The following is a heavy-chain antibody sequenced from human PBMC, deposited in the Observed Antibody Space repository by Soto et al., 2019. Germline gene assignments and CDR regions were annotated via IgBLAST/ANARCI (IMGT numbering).Heavy chain of an antibody. D-gene: IGHD5-18*01. CDR3: ARGPDTAKVGY. J-gene: IGHJ4*01. Sequence: SETLSLTCAVSGGSFSDYYWNWIRQPPGKGLEWIGEIHPSGSTTYNPSLMSRVTISVNPSKSQFSLNLSSVTAADTAVYFCARGPDTAKVGYWGHGTLVTVSS. V-gene: IGHV4-34*01. CDR1: GGSFSDYY. CDR2: IHPSGST.